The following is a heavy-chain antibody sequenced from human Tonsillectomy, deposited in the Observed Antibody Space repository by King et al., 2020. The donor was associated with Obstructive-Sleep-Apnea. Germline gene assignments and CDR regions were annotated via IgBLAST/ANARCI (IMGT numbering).Heavy chain of an antibody. CDR1: GFTFSSYW. V-gene: IGHV3-74*01. CDR2: INSDGSST. D-gene: IGHD2-2*01. CDR3: ASLTGYCSSTSCYYWYVDL. J-gene: IGHJ2*01. Sequence: VQLVESGGGLVQPGGSLRLSCAASGFTFSSYWMHWVRQAPGKGLVWVSRINSDGSSTSYADSVKGRFTISRDNAKNTLYLQMNSLRAEDTAVYYCASLTGYCSSTSCYYWYVDLWGRGTLVTVSS.